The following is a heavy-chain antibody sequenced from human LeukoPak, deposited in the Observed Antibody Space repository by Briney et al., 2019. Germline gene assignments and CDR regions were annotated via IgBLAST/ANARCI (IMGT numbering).Heavy chain of an antibody. D-gene: IGHD3-22*01. V-gene: IGHV1-8*01. CDR1: GYTFTSYD. CDR3: ARSYYYDSSGYYYMDV. Sequence: ASVKVSCKASGYTFTSYDINWVRQATGQGLEWMGWMNPNSGNTGYAQKFQGRVTMTRNTSISTAYMELSSLRSEDTAVYYCARSYYYDSSGYYYMDVWGKGTTVTVSS. CDR2: MNPNSGNT. J-gene: IGHJ6*03.